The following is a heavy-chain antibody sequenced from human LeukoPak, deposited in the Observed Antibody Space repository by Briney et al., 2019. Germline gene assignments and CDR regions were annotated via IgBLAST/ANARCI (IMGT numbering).Heavy chain of an antibody. CDR2: IKQDGSEK. V-gene: IGHV3-7*01. D-gene: IGHD3-16*01. CDR3: ARVLRALGGGYYYYMDV. J-gene: IGHJ6*03. Sequence: PGGSLRLSCAASGFTFSSYWMSWVRQAPGKGLEWVANIKQDGSEKYYVDSVKGRFTISRDNAKNSLYLQMNSLRAEDTAVYYCARVLRALGGGYYYYMDVWGKGTTVTVSS. CDR1: GFTFSSYW.